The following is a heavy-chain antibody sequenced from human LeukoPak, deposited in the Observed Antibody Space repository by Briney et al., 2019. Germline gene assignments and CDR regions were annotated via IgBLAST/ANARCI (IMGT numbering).Heavy chain of an antibody. D-gene: IGHD3-10*01. CDR3: AREDYYGTNFDY. V-gene: IGHV4-61*02. J-gene: IGHJ4*02. CDR2: IYTSGST. CDR1: GGSISSGSYY. Sequence: PSETLSLTCTVSGGSISSGSYYWSWIRQPAGKGLEWIGRIYTSGSTNYNPSLKSRVTMSVDTSKNQFSLKLSSVTAADTAVYYRAREDYYGTNFDYWGQGTLVTVSS.